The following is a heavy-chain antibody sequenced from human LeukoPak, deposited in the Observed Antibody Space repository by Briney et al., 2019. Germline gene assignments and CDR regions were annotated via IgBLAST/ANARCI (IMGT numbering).Heavy chain of an antibody. J-gene: IGHJ4*02. V-gene: IGHV3-7*01. D-gene: IGHD1-26*01. CDR1: GFTFSTYW. CDR3: ATTSGPGSTFDY. Sequence: GGSLRLSCAASGFTFSTYWMSWVRQAPGKGLEWVAKIKQDGSKKNYVDSVKGRFTISRDNAKNSLYLQMNSLRAEDTAVYYCATTSGPGSTFDYWGQGTLVTVSS. CDR2: IKQDGSKK.